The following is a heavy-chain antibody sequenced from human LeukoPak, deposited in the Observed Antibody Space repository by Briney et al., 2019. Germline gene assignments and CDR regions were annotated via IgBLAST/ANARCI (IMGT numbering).Heavy chain of an antibody. CDR3: ATMEYCSGGSCPG. D-gene: IGHD2-15*01. J-gene: IGHJ4*02. Sequence: ASVKVSCKVSGYTFTDYYMHWVQQAPGKGLEWMGLVDPEDGETIYAEKFQGRVTITADTSTDTAYMELSSLRSEDTAVYYCATMEYCSGGSCPGWGQGTLVTVSS. CDR2: VDPEDGET. V-gene: IGHV1-69-2*01. CDR1: GYTFTDYY.